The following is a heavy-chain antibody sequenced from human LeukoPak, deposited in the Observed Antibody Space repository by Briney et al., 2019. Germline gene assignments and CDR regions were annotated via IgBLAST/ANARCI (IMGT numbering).Heavy chain of an antibody. CDR3: AKADEGDPPHQ. CDR1: GLSVRGNY. CDR2: ISYDGVNQ. Sequence: GGSLRLSCAASGLSVRGNYMSWVRQAPGKGLEWVAVISYDGVNQYYGDSVRGRFTISRDNSKNTVFLQMDSLTSEDTALYYCAKADEGDPPHQWGQGTLVIVSS. J-gene: IGHJ4*02. D-gene: IGHD2-21*01. V-gene: IGHV3-30*18.